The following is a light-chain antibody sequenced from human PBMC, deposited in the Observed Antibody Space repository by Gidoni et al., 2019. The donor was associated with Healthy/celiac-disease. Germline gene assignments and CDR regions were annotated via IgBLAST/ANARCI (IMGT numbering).Light chain of an antibody. CDR3: QQYNSYSRT. V-gene: IGKV1-5*03. CDR1: QSISSW. CDR2: KAY. Sequence: DIQMTQSPSTLSASVGDRVTITCRASQSISSWLAWYQQKPGKAPKLLIYKAYSLESGVPSRFSGSGSGTEFTLTISSLQPDDFATYYCQQYNSYSRTFGQXTKVEIK. J-gene: IGKJ1*01.